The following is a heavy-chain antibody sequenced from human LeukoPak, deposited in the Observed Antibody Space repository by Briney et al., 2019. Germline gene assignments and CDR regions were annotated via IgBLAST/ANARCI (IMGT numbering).Heavy chain of an antibody. D-gene: IGHD1-7*01. V-gene: IGHV1-18*01. J-gene: IGHJ4*02. CDR1: GYTFTSYG. CDR3: ARVLNWNYGGLVGYYFDY. Sequence: ASVKVSYKASGYTFTSYGISWVRQAPGQGLEWMGWISAYNGNTNYAQKLQGRVTMTTDTSTSTAYMELRSLRSDDTAVYYCARVLNWNYGGLVGYYFDYWGQGTLVTVSS. CDR2: ISAYNGNT.